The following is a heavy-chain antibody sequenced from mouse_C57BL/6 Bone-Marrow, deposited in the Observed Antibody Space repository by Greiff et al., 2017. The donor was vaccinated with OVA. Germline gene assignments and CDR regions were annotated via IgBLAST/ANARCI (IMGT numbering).Heavy chain of an antibody. CDR2: IWSDGST. Sequence: VKLVESGPGLVAPSQSLSITCTVSGFSLTSYGVHWVRQPPGKGLEWLVVIWSDGSTTYNSALKSRMSISKDNSKSQVFLKMNSLQTDDTAMYDCARHEGGQLRAWFAYWGQGTLVTVSA. D-gene: IGHD3-2*02. V-gene: IGHV2-6-1*01. J-gene: IGHJ3*01. CDR1: GFSLTSYG. CDR3: ARHEGGQLRAWFAY.